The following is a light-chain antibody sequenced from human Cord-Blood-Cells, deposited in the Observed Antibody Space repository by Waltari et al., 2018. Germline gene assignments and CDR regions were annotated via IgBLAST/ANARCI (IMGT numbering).Light chain of an antibody. CDR3: QQYDKLHPT. Sequence: DIQMTQSPSSLSASVGDRVTITCQAGQDISNYLNWYQQKPGKAPKLLIYVASNLETGVPPRYIGRRSGTDCTFSISNLHAKDIVTNFFQQYDKLHPTFGPGTKVDIK. J-gene: IGKJ3*01. V-gene: IGKV1-33*01. CDR1: QDISNY. CDR2: VAS.